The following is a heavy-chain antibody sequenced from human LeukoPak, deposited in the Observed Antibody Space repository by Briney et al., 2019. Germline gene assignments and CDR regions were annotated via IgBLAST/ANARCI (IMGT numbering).Heavy chain of an antibody. CDR3: TRAVAGHPD. V-gene: IGHV4-34*01. Sequence: SETLSLTCAVSGVPFSNYYWSWVSQSPRQGLEWIGEINHSGYTNYHPSLKSRVTMSIDTSKNQFSLRLTSVTAADTGVYYCTRAVAGHPDWGQGTLVTVYS. CDR1: GVPFSNYY. CDR2: INHSGYT. D-gene: IGHD5-12*01. J-gene: IGHJ4*02.